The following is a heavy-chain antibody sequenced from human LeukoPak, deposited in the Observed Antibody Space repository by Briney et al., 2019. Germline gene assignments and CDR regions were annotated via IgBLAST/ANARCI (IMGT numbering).Heavy chain of an antibody. V-gene: IGHV3-74*03. J-gene: IGHJ4*02. Sequence: GGSLRLSCVAAEFTFSSYWMHWVRQAPGKGLVWVSRIDSGGSRTKYADSVKGRFTISRDNAENTLYLQLNSLRADDTAVYYCVRDRTAAAGEFDYWGRGTLVTVSS. CDR3: VRDRTAAAGEFDY. CDR1: EFTFSSYW. D-gene: IGHD6-13*01. CDR2: IDSGGSRT.